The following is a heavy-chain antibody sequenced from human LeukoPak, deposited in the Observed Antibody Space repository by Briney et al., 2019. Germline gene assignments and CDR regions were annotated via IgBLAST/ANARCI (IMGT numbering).Heavy chain of an antibody. Sequence: ASVKVSCKASGGTFSSYAISWVRQAPGQGLEWMGGIIPIFGTANYAQKFQGRVTITTDESTSTAYMELSSLRSEDTAVYYCARVPYYDSSGYYDFQHWGQGTLVTVSS. J-gene: IGHJ1*01. D-gene: IGHD3-22*01. CDR1: GGTFSSYA. V-gene: IGHV1-69*05. CDR3: ARVPYYDSSGYYDFQH. CDR2: IIPIFGTA.